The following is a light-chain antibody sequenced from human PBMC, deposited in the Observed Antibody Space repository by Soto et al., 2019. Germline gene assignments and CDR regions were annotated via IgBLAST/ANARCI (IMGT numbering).Light chain of an antibody. V-gene: IGLV2-14*03. CDR1: SSDIGDYNY. CDR2: DVS. J-gene: IGLJ2*01. CDR3: SSYTSNNIVI. Sequence: QSALPQPASVSGSPGQSITISCTGSSSDIGDYNYVSWYKQHPGKAPKLMIYDVSNRPSGVSNRFSGSKSGNTASLTISGLQAEDEADYYCSSYTSNNIVIFGGGTKLTVL.